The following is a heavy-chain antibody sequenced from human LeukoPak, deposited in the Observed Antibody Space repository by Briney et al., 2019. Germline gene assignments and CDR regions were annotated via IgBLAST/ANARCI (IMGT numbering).Heavy chain of an antibody. D-gene: IGHD5-24*01. Sequence: GGSLRLSYAASGFSFSGYAMNWVRQAPRKGLEWVSGISGRGGSTYYADSVKGRFTISRDNSKSTLYLQMNSLRAEDTAIYYCAKDQVATISPRYFDFWGQGTLVTVSS. CDR2: ISGRGGST. J-gene: IGHJ4*02. CDR3: AKDQVATISPRYFDF. CDR1: GFSFSGYA. V-gene: IGHV3-23*01.